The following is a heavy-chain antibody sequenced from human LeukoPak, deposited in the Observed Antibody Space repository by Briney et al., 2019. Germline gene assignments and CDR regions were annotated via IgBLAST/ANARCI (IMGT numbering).Heavy chain of an antibody. CDR3: ARVRRSYYYYMDV. J-gene: IGHJ6*03. Sequence: PSETLSLTCAVYGGSFSGYYWSWLRQPPATGLEWIGEINHSGSTNYNPPLTSRDTISVDTSKNQFSLKLSSVTAADTAVYYCARVRRSYYYYMDVWGKGTTVTISS. V-gene: IGHV4-34*01. CDR2: INHSGST. CDR1: GGSFSGYY.